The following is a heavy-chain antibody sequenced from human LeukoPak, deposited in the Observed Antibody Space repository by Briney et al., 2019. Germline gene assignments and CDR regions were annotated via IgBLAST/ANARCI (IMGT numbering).Heavy chain of an antibody. CDR2: ISGSGGGT. CDR3: AKGAHVLLWFGELLPTDY. J-gene: IGHJ4*02. CDR1: GFTFSSYA. D-gene: IGHD3-10*01. V-gene: IGHV3-23*01. Sequence: AGGSLKLSCAASGFTFSSYAMSWARQAPGKGLEWVSAISGSGGGTYYADSVKGRFTISRDNSKNTLYLQMNSLRAEDTAVYYCAKGAHVLLWFGELLPTDYWGQGTLVTVSS.